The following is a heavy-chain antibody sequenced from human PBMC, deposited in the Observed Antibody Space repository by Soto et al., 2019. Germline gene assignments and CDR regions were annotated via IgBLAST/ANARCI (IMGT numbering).Heavy chain of an antibody. CDR3: AGDPGDRNGMIV. D-gene: IGHD1-26*01. CDR1: GFSVSRDY. J-gene: IGHJ6*02. CDR2: IYSGGDK. Sequence: EVQVVESGGDLVQPGGSLRLSCAASGFSVSRDYMNCVRQAPGKGLEWVSVIYSGGDKYYADSVKGRFTISRDNSKNLVSLQMTSLRTEDTAVYYCAGDPGDRNGMIVWGQGTTVTVSS. V-gene: IGHV3-66*01.